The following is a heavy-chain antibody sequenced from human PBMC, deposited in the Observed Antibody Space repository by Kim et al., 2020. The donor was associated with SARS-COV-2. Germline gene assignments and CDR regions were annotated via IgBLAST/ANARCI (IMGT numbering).Heavy chain of an antibody. CDR1: GYTFTSYY. J-gene: IGHJ4*02. CDR3: ARLSKEWFGEFRKRGYFDY. CDR2: INPSGGST. Sequence: ASVKVSCKASGYTFTSYYMHWVRQAPGQGLEWMGIINPSGGSTSYAQKFQGRVTMTRDTSTSTVYMELSSLRSEDTAVYYCARLSKEWFGEFRKRGYFDYWGQGTLVTVSS. V-gene: IGHV1-46*01. D-gene: IGHD3-10*01.